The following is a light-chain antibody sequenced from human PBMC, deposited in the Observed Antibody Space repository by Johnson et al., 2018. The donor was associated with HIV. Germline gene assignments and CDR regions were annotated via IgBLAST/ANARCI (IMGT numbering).Light chain of an antibody. Sequence: QSVLTQPPSVSAAPGQKVTISCSGSSSKIGNKYVSWYQQLPGTAPKVLIYDNSKRPSGIPDRFSGSKSGTSATLVITGLQTGDEADYYCGTWDSSLSAYVVGTGTKVTVL. V-gene: IGLV1-51*01. CDR1: SSKIGNKY. CDR3: GTWDSSLSAYV. J-gene: IGLJ1*01. CDR2: DNS.